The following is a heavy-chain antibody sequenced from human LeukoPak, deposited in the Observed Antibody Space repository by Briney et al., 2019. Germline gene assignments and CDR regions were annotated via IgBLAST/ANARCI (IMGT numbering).Heavy chain of an antibody. CDR1: GYTFTSYD. Sequence: ASVKVSCKASGYTFTSYDINWVRQATGQGLEWMGWMNPNSGSTGYAQKFQGRVTITRNTSISTAHMELSGLRSEDTAVYYCARGRSTGYPYYFEYWGQGTLVTVSS. CDR2: MNPNSGST. V-gene: IGHV1-8*03. D-gene: IGHD5-12*01. CDR3: ARGRSTGYPYYFEY. J-gene: IGHJ4*02.